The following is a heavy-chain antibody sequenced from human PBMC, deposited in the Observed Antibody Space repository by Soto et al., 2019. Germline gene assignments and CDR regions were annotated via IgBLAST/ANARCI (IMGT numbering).Heavy chain of an antibody. V-gene: IGHV4-59*01. Sequence: PAETLSLTCTVSGGPISSYYWSWIRQPPGKGVEWIGYIYYSVSTNYNPSLKSRVTISVATHKNHFSLKLRSVTAADPAVYYCARGIGYCSSTRCYGAGNWFDTRGQGPLVTVSS. CDR2: IYYSVST. CDR1: GGPISSYY. D-gene: IGHD2-2*01. J-gene: IGHJ5*02. CDR3: ARGIGYCSSTRCYGAGNWFDT.